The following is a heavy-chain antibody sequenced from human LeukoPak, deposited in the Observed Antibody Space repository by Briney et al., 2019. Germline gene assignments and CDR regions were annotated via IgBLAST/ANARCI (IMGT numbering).Heavy chain of an antibody. CDR3: ARAILTGYYANPYYFDY. Sequence: IGXIYYSASTYYNPSLKSRVTISVDTSKNQFSLKLSSVTAADTAVYYCARAILTGYYANPYYFDYWGQGTLVTVSS. V-gene: IGHV4-31*02. J-gene: IGHJ4*02. D-gene: IGHD3-9*01. CDR2: IYYSAST.